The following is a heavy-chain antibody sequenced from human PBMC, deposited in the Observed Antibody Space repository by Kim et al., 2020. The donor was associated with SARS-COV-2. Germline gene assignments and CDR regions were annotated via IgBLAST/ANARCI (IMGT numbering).Heavy chain of an antibody. CDR3: ARGGLYYYGSGSYPSHRAYFDY. CDR1: GGSFSGYY. CDR2: INHSGST. Sequence: SETLSLTCAVYGGSFSGYYWSWIRQPPGKGLEWIGEINHSGSTNYNPSLKSRVTISVDTSKNQFSLKLSSVTAADTAVYYCARGGLYYYGSGSYPSHRAYFDYWGQGTLVTVSS. D-gene: IGHD3-10*01. J-gene: IGHJ4*02. V-gene: IGHV4-34*01.